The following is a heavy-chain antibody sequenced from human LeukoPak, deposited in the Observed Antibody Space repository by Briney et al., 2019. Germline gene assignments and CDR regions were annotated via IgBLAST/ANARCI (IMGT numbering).Heavy chain of an antibody. CDR1: GYTFTSYD. J-gene: IGHJ4*02. Sequence: GASVKVSCKGSGYTFTSYDINWVRQATGQGLEWMGWRNPNSGNTGYAQKFQGRVTMTMNTSISTAYMELSSLRSEDTAVYYCARGVTMVRGVIITSDFDYWGQGTLVTVSS. D-gene: IGHD3-10*01. CDR3: ARGVTMVRGVIITSDFDY. V-gene: IGHV1-8*01. CDR2: RNPNSGNT.